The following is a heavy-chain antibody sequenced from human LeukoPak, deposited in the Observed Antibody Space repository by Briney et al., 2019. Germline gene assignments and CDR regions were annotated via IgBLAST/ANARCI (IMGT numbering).Heavy chain of an antibody. CDR1: GFTFTNAW. V-gene: IGHV3-15*01. D-gene: IGHD1-26*01. CDR2: IKSNTDGGTT. Sequence: GGSLRLSCAASGFTFTNAWMSWVRQAPGKGLEWVGHIKSNTDGGTTDYAAPVKGRFTISRDDSKNTLYLQTNSLKTEDTALYYCATEYYGSYNYWGQGALVIVSS. CDR3: ATEYYGSYNY. J-gene: IGHJ4*02.